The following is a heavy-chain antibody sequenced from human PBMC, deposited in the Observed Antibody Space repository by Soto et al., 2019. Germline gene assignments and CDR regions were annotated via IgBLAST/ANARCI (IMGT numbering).Heavy chain of an antibody. CDR1: GYTFTSYG. V-gene: IGHV1-18*01. CDR2: ISAHNGNT. Sequence: QVHLVQSGAEVKKPGASVKVCCKASGYTFTSYGITWVRQAPGQGLEWMGWISAHNGNTDYAQKLQGRVIVTRDTSTSTAYMELRSLISEDTAVYYCARGRYGDYWGQGALVTVSS. D-gene: IGHD1-1*01. J-gene: IGHJ4*02. CDR3: ARGRYGDY.